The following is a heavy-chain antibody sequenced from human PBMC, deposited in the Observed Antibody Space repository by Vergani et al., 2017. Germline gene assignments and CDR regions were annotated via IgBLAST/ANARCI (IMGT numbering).Heavy chain of an antibody. D-gene: IGHD6-13*01. CDR2: IISSGSTI. J-gene: IGHJ4*02. Sequence: QVQLVESGRGLVKPGGSLRLPCAASGFTFSDYYMSWIRQAPGKGLEWASYIISSGSTIYYADSVKGRFTISRDNAKNSLSLQITSLRAEHTAVYYCARGLGGYWYSSSWYVDYWGQGSLVTVSS. V-gene: IGHV3-11*01. CDR1: GFTFSDYY. CDR3: ARGLGGYWYSSSWYVDY.